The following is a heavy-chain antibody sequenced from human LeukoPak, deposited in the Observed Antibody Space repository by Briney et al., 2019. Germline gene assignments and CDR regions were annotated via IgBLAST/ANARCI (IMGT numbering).Heavy chain of an antibody. V-gene: IGHV3-53*01. CDR1: GFIVSGGF. CDR2: IYSDGST. CDR3: ARERGRGRDSPWFDY. D-gene: IGHD1-26*01. J-gene: IGHJ4*02. Sequence: GGSLRLSCAASGFIVSGGFMSWVRQAPGKGLEWVSVIYSDGSTYYADSVKGRFTISRDNSKNTLDLQMTGLRAEDTAGYYCARERGRGRDSPWFDYWGQGTLVTVSS.